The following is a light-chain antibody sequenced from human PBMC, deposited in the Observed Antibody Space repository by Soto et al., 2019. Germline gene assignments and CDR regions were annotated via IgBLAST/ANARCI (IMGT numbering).Light chain of an antibody. CDR1: SSDVGGYNY. V-gene: IGLV2-14*01. CDR2: EVS. Sequence: QSALTQPASVSGSPGQSITISCTGTSSDVGGYNYVSWYQQHPGKAPKLMIYEVSNRPSGVSNRFSGSNSGNTASLTISGLQAEDEADYYCSSYTSSSPLFGGGTQLTVL. J-gene: IGLJ2*01. CDR3: SSYTSSSPL.